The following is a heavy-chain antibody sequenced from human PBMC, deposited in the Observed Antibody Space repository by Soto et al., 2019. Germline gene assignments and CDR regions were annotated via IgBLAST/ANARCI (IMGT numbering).Heavy chain of an antibody. CDR2: IVREGSEK. CDR1: GFAFSSHG. J-gene: IGHJ5*01. D-gene: IGHD4-17*01. V-gene: IGHV3-33*01. Sequence: QVQLVESGGGVVQPGRSLRLSCAASGFAFSSHGMHWVRQAPVKGLEWVAVIVREGSEKHYADSVKGRFTISRDNSKNTLYLEMNSLRAEDTAVYYCARDDDYDDNGLDSWGQGTLVTVSS. CDR3: ARDDDYDDNGLDS.